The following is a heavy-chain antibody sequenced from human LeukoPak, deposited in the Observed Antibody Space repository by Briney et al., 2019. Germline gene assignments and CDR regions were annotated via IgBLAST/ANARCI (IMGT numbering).Heavy chain of an antibody. D-gene: IGHD6-13*01. CDR2: INSDGNIT. CDR1: GFTFSSYG. V-gene: IGHV3-74*01. J-gene: IGHJ4*02. Sequence: GGSLRLSCVASGFTFSSYGMHWVRQAPGKGPVWVSRINSDGNITTYADSVKGRFAFSRDNAKNALYLEMSSLRAEDTAVYYCARELSGSSSRHFDYWGQGTLVTVSS. CDR3: ARELSGSSSRHFDY.